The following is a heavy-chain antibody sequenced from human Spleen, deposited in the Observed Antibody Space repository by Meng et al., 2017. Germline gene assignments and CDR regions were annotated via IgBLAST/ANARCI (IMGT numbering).Heavy chain of an antibody. D-gene: IGHD1-1*01. Sequence: GGSLRLSCAASRFTFSSYAMSWVRQAPGKGLEWVSGISGTGGNTYYADSVKGRFTISRDNAKNTLYLHMNSLRAEDTAVYYCARDSATWTTYGMDVWGQGTTVTVSS. CDR2: ISGTGGNT. CDR1: RFTFSSYA. V-gene: IGHV3-23*01. J-gene: IGHJ6*02. CDR3: ARDSATWTTYGMDV.